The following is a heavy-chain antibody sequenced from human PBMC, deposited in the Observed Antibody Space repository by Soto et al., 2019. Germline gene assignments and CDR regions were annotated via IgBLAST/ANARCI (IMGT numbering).Heavy chain of an antibody. D-gene: IGHD6-13*01. Sequence: SVKVSCKASGGTFSSYAISWVRQAPGQGLEWMGGIIPIFGTANYAQKFQGRVTITADKSTSTAYMELSSLRSEDTAVYYCARFRRYSSSWYFFDYWGQGTLVTVSS. CDR3: ARFRRYSSSWYFFDY. CDR1: GGTFSSYA. CDR2: IIPIFGTA. J-gene: IGHJ4*02. V-gene: IGHV1-69*06.